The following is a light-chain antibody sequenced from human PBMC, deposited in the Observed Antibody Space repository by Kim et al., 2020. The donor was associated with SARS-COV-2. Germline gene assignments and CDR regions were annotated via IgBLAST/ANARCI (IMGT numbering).Light chain of an antibody. V-gene: IGKV3-15*01. Sequence: SAGERATLSCRASQSVGSKLAWYQQKPGQAPRLLIYGASTRATGIPARFSGSGSGTEFTLTITSLQSEDFAVYYCQQYHKWPPLTFGGGTKVDIK. CDR1: QSVGSK. CDR3: QQYHKWPPLT. J-gene: IGKJ4*01. CDR2: GAS.